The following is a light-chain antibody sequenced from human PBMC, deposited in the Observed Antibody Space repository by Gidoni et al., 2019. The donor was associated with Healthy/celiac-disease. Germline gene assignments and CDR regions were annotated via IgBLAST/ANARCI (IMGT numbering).Light chain of an antibody. Sequence: EIVLTQSSGTLSLSPGERATLACRASQSVSSLDVTWYQQKPGQAPRLLIYGASSSATGIPDRFSGSGSWTDFTLTISRLEPEDFAVYYCQQYGSSPRLTFXGXTKVEIK. V-gene: IGKV3-20*01. CDR3: QQYGSSPRLT. CDR2: GAS. CDR1: QSVSSLD. J-gene: IGKJ4*01.